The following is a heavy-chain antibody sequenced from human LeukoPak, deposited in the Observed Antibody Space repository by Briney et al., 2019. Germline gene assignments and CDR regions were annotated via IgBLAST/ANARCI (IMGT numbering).Heavy chain of an antibody. CDR3: ARQVTRGYCSSTSCTINWFDP. CDR2: MNPNSXXT. V-gene: IGHV1-8*01. D-gene: IGHD2-2*01. Sequence: LXWVGWMNPNSXXTGYAQKFQGRVTMTRNTSISTAYMELSSLRSEDTAVYYCARQVTRGYCSSTSCTINWFDPWGQGTLVTVSS. J-gene: IGHJ5*02.